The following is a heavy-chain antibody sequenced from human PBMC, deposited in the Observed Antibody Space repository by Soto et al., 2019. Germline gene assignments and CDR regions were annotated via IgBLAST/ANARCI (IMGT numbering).Heavy chain of an antibody. D-gene: IGHD2-15*01. CDR1: GFTFSSYG. V-gene: IGHV3-30*18. CDR3: AKDRGALRWSEEHYYFDY. J-gene: IGHJ4*02. CDR2: ILYDGTKK. Sequence: GGSLRLSCAASGFTFSSYGMHWVRQAPGKGLEWVAVILYDGTKKYYADSMKGRFTISRDNSKNTLYLQMNSLRAEDTAVYYCAKDRGALRWSEEHYYFDYWGQGTLVTVSS.